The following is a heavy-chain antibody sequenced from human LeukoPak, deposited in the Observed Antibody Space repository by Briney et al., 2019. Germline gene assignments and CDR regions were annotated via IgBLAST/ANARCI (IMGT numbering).Heavy chain of an antibody. J-gene: IGHJ4*02. D-gene: IGHD3-10*01. CDR1: GFTFSSYW. V-gene: IGHV3-7*01. CDR2: IKQDGSEK. Sequence: PGGSLRLSCAASGFTFSSYWMSWVRQAPGKGLEWVANIKQDGSEKYYVDSVKGRFTISRDNAENSVYLQMNRLRDEDTAIYYCARAYGSGSYWFDYWGQGTLVTVSS. CDR3: ARAYGSGSYWFDY.